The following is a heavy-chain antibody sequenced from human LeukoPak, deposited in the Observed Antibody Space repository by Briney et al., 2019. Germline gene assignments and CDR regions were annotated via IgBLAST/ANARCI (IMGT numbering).Heavy chain of an antibody. CDR2: ISGSGGST. CDR3: AKGPLVVVAAPFDY. Sequence: EGSLRLSCAASGFTFSSYAMSWVRQAPGKGLEWVSAISGSGGSTYYADSVKGRFTISRDNSKNTLYLQMNSLRAEDTAVYYCAKGPLVVVAAPFDYWGQGTLVTVSS. J-gene: IGHJ4*02. CDR1: GFTFSSYA. D-gene: IGHD2-15*01. V-gene: IGHV3-23*01.